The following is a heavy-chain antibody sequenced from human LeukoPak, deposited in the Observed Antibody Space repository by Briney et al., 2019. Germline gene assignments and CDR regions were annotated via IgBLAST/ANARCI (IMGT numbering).Heavy chain of an antibody. CDR2: IYYSGST. J-gene: IGHJ5*01. Sequence: SETLSLTCTVSGGSLSSVGYYCSWIRPRPGKGLQRSGYIYYSGSTYYTSSNNSLITIVVDSYNNQFPLMLSSMTAADAAEYYGAKGVATPGDNWFDSWGQGTLVTVSS. V-gene: IGHV4-31*01. CDR3: AKGVATPGDNWFDS. D-gene: IGHD4-23*01. CDR1: GGSLSSVGYY.